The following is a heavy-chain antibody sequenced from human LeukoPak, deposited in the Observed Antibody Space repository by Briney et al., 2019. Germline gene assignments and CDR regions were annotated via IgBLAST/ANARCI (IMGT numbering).Heavy chain of an antibody. J-gene: IGHJ5*02. D-gene: IGHD6-19*01. CDR2: IIPIFGTA. Sequence: SVKVSCKASGGTFSSYAISWVRQAPGQGLEWMGGIIPIFGTANYAQKFQGRVTITADESTSTAYMELSSLRSEDTAVYYCARGRQWLVGGDWFDPWGQGTLVTVSS. CDR3: ARGRQWLVGGDWFDP. V-gene: IGHV1-69*01. CDR1: GGTFSSYA.